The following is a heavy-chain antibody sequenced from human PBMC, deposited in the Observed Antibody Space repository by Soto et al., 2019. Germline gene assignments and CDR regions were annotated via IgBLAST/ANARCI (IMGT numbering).Heavy chain of an antibody. CDR1: GFTFSDYT. Sequence: EVQLVESGGGLVKPGGSLRLSCAASGFTFSDYTINWVRQAPGKGLEWVSSISSSSNYIYYADSVRGRFTISRDNAKNSLYLQMNNLRAEDTAVYYCARGATTLWNWGQGTLVTVSS. J-gene: IGHJ4*02. CDR3: ARGATTLWN. V-gene: IGHV3-21*01. CDR2: ISSSSNYI. D-gene: IGHD2-21*01.